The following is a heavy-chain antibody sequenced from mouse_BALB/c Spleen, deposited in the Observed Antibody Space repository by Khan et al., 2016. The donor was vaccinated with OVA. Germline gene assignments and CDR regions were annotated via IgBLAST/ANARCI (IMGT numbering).Heavy chain of an antibody. V-gene: IGHV2-9*02. CDR1: GFSLTSYG. Sequence: QVQLKESGPGLVAPSQSLSITCTVSGFSLTSYGVHWVRQPPGKGLEWLGVIWAGGSTNYNSALMSRLSISKDNSTSQVFLKMNSMQTDDTAMYCCSRLEDKWGQGTTLTVSS. J-gene: IGHJ2*01. CDR2: IWAGGST. CDR3: SRLEDK.